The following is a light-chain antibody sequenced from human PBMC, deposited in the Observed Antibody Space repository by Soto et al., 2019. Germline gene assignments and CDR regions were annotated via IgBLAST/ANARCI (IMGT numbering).Light chain of an antibody. CDR3: QQRSDWPYT. Sequence: EIVLTQSPATLSLSPGERATLSCRASQSVSSIYLAWYQQQPGQAPRLLIYDASNRATGIPARFSGSGSGTDFTLTISSLEPEDFAVYYCQQRSDWPYTFGQGTKLEIK. CDR1: QSVSSIY. V-gene: IGKV3-11*01. J-gene: IGKJ2*01. CDR2: DAS.